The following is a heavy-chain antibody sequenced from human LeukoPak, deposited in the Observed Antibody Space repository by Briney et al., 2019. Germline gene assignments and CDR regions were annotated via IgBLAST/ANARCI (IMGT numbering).Heavy chain of an antibody. J-gene: IGHJ4*02. CDR2: IKLDGSEK. D-gene: IGHD3-3*01. CDR1: GFTFGKYW. V-gene: IGHV3-7*03. CDR3: ARDQYDTWSRRGNFDS. Sequence: GRSLRLSCVASGFTFGKYWMSWVRQAPGKGLEWVANIKLDGSEKNYVDSVKGRFTISRDNTKNSLYLQMNSLRVEDTAVFYCARDQYDTWSRRGNFDSWGQGTLVIVSS.